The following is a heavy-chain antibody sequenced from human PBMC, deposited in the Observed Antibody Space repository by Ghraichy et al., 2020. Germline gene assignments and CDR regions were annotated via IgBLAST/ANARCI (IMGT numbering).Heavy chain of an antibody. J-gene: IGHJ4*02. Sequence: SETLSLTCAVYGGSFSGYYWSWIRQPPGKGLEWIGEINHSGSTNYNPSLKSRVTISVDTSKNQFSLKLSSVTAADTAVYYCAGPPNRIAAAEGWGQGTLVTVSS. CDR2: INHSGST. D-gene: IGHD6-13*01. CDR3: AGPPNRIAAAEG. V-gene: IGHV4-34*01. CDR1: GGSFSGYY.